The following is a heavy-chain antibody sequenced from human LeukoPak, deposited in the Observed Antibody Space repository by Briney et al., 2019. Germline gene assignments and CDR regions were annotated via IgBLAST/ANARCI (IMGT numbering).Heavy chain of an antibody. D-gene: IGHD3-10*01. Sequence: SETLSLTCAVYGGSFSGYYWSWIRQPPGKGPEWIGSMYHSGSTYYNPPLKSRLTISVDTSKNQFSLKLSSVTAADTAVYYCARQYRDFYGSGSYAGMDVWGKGTTVTVSS. J-gene: IGHJ6*04. CDR3: ARQYRDFYGSGSYAGMDV. V-gene: IGHV4-34*01. CDR1: GGSFSGYY. CDR2: MYHSGST.